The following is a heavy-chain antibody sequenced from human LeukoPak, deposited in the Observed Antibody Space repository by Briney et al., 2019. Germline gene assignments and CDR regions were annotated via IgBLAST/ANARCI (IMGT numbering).Heavy chain of an antibody. D-gene: IGHD6-13*01. Sequence: PGRSLRLSCAASGFTFSSYAMSWVRQAPGKGLEWVSAISGSGGSTYYADSVKGRFTISRDNSKNTLYLQMNSLRAEDTAVYYCAKLLAAAGLYFDYWGQGTLVTVSS. CDR1: GFTFSSYA. CDR2: ISGSGGST. CDR3: AKLLAAAGLYFDY. V-gene: IGHV3-23*01. J-gene: IGHJ4*02.